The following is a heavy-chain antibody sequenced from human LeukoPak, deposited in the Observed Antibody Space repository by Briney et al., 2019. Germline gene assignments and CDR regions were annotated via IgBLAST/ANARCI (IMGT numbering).Heavy chain of an antibody. J-gene: IGHJ4*02. D-gene: IGHD2-15*01. Sequence: PGGSLRLSCAASGFTFSSYTMNWVRQAPGKGLEWVSSISSGSNYIYYADSLKGRFTISRDNARNSLYLQMNSLRAEDTAVYYCAREAYCGGGSCYYFDYWGQGTLVTVSS. V-gene: IGHV3-21*01. CDR2: ISSGSNYI. CDR1: GFTFSSYT. CDR3: AREAYCGGGSCYYFDY.